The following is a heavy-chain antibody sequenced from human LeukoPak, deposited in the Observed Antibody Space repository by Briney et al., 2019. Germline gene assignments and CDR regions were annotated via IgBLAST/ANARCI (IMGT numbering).Heavy chain of an antibody. V-gene: IGHV3-48*04. CDR1: GFTFSSYS. Sequence: GGSLRLSCAASGFTFSSYSMNWVRQAPGKGLEWVSYISGTSSPRYYADSVKGRFTITRDNAKNSLYLQMNSQRAEDTAVYYCARDVYGDYAIDYWGQGTLVTVSS. D-gene: IGHD4-17*01. CDR3: ARDVYGDYAIDY. J-gene: IGHJ4*02. CDR2: ISGTSSPR.